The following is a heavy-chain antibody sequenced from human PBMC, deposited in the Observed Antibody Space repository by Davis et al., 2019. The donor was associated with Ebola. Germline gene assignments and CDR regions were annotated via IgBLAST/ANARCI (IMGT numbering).Heavy chain of an antibody. D-gene: IGHD2-2*01. CDR1: GGSISSYY. CDR3: ARDSSSASGMDV. CDR2: IYYSGST. V-gene: IGHV4-59*12. Sequence: SETLSLTCTVSGGSISSYYWSWIRQPPGKGLEWIGYIYYSGSTNYNPSLKNRVTISVDTSKNQFSLKLNSVTAADTAVYYCARDSSSASGMDVWGKGTTVTVFS. J-gene: IGHJ6*04.